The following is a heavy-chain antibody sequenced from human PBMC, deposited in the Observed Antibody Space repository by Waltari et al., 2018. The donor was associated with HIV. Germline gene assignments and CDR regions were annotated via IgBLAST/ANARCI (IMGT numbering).Heavy chain of an antibody. D-gene: IGHD3-10*01. CDR1: GYTFTGYY. V-gene: IGHV1-2*02. CDR2: YNPNIGGT. Sequence: QVQLVQSGAEVKKPGASVKVSCKASGYTFTGYYMHWVRQAPGQGLEWMGWYNPNIGGTNYAQKVQGRVTMTRDTSTSTAHMELGRLRSDDTAVYYCARADYYGSGSQYYWGQGTLVTVSS. J-gene: IGHJ4*02. CDR3: ARADYYGSGSQYY.